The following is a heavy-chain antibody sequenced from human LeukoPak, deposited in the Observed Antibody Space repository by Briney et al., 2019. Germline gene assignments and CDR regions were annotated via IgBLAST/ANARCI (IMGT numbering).Heavy chain of an antibody. Sequence: ASVKVSCKASGYTFTSYDINWVRQATGQGLEWMGWMNPNSGNTGYAQKFQGRVTMTRNTSISTAYMELSSLRSEDTAVYYCARGITMVRGVIIPPIYYYYGMDVWGQGTTVTVSS. J-gene: IGHJ6*02. CDR2: MNPNSGNT. CDR3: ARGITMVRGVIIPPIYYYYGMDV. D-gene: IGHD3-10*01. V-gene: IGHV1-8*01. CDR1: GYTFTSYD.